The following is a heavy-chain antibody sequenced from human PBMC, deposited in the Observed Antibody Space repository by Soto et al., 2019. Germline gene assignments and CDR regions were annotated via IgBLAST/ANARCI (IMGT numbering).Heavy chain of an antibody. D-gene: IGHD2-15*01. J-gene: IGHJ3*01. CDR3: ARARWYDAFDV. CDR2: IFHGGNT. CDR1: GFFISSRNY. V-gene: IGHV4-38-2*01. Sequence: PAETLSLTCAVSGFFISSRNYWGWIRKPPGKGLEWIGSIFHGGNTYYNPSLKSRVTISVDMSKNQFSLKLNSVTAADTAVYYCARARWYDAFDVWGQGTEVTVSS.